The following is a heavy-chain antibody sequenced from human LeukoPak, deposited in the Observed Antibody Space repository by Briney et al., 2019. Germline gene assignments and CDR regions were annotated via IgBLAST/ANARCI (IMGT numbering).Heavy chain of an antibody. CDR2: TSGSGGST. J-gene: IGHJ1*01. CDR3: AKLGSGYYQGYFQH. D-gene: IGHD3-22*01. Sequence: PGGSLRLSCAASGFTFSSYAMSWVRQAPGKGLEWVSATSGSGGSTYYADSVKGRFTISRDNSKNTLYLQMNSLRAEDTAVYYCAKLGSGYYQGYFQHWGQGTLVTVSS. V-gene: IGHV3-23*01. CDR1: GFTFSSYA.